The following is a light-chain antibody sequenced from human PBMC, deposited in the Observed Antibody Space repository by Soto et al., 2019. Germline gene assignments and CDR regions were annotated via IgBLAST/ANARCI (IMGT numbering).Light chain of an antibody. V-gene: IGKV3-15*01. CDR3: QQFNDWPLT. CDR2: GAS. CDR1: QSISRN. Sequence: EIVMTQSPATLSVSPGERATLSCRASQSISRNLAWYQQRPGQSPRLLIYGASARATGIPDRFSGSGSGTEFSLTVRSLQSEDCAVYSCQQFNDWPLTFGPGTKVDIK. J-gene: IGKJ3*01.